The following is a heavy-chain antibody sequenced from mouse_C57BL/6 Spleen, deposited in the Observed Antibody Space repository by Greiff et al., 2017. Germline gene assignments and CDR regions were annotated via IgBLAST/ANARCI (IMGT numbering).Heavy chain of an antibody. D-gene: IGHD1-1*01. CDR3: ARSGVSYGSPYWYFDV. V-gene: IGHV1-69*01. J-gene: IGHJ1*03. Sequence: QVQLQQPGAELVMPGASVKLSCKASGYTFTSYWMHWVKQRPGQGLEWIGEIDPSDSYTNYNQKFKGKYTLTVDKSSSTAYMQLSSLTSEDSAVYYCARSGVSYGSPYWYFDVWGTGTTVTVSS. CDR1: GYTFTSYW. CDR2: IDPSDSYT.